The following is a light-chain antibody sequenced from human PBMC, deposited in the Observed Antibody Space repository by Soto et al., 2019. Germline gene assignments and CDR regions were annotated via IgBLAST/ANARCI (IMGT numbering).Light chain of an antibody. CDR2: DAS. J-gene: IGKJ1*01. CDR1: QSVSSTN. Sequence: EIVLTQSPATLSLSPGERATLFCRASQSVSSTNLVWYQQKRGQAPRLLIYDASSRATDIPDRFRGSGSGADFTLTISRLEPEDFAVYFCQNYANSVWTFGQGTKVEVK. CDR3: QNYANSVWT. V-gene: IGKV3-20*01.